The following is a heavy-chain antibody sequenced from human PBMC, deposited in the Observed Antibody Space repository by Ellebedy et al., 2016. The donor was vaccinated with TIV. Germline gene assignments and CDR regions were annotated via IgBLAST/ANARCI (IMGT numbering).Heavy chain of an antibody. CDR1: GFTFDTFA. CDR3: ARVVDNAFDM. D-gene: IGHD3-10*01. CDR2: IGGSGGSP. J-gene: IGHJ3*02. V-gene: IGHV3-23*01. Sequence: GGSLRLSCVASGFTFDTFAMTWVRQAPGKGLEWVSRIGGSGGSPMYADPVRGRFTISRDNSKNTLYLQMNSLRAEDTALYYCARVVDNAFDMWGQGTMVTVSS.